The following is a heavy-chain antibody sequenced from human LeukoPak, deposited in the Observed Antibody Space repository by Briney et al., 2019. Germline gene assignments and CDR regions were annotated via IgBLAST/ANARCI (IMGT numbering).Heavy chain of an antibody. J-gene: IGHJ4*02. Sequence: GGSLRLSCAASGFTFSSYGMSWVRQAPGKGLEWVSAISGSGGSTYYADPVKGRFTISRDNSKNTLYLQMNSLRAEDTAVYYCATTYYYDSSGYYYWGQGTLVTVSS. CDR2: ISGSGGST. D-gene: IGHD3-22*01. V-gene: IGHV3-23*01. CDR1: GFTFSSYG. CDR3: ATTYYYDSSGYYY.